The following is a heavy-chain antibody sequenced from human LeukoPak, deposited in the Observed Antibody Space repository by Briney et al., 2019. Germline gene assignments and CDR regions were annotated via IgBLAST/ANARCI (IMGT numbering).Heavy chain of an antibody. CDR2: INPSGGST. J-gene: IGHJ4*02. D-gene: IGHD3-10*01. V-gene: IGHV1-46*01. CDR1: GYTFTSYY. Sequence: ASVKVSCKASGYTFTSYYMHWVRQAPGQGLKWMGIINPSGGSTSYAQKFQGRVTMTRDTSTSTVYMELSSLRSEDTAVYYCAREPYYYGSGSYLGINYWGQGTLVTVSS. CDR3: AREPYYYGSGSYLGINY.